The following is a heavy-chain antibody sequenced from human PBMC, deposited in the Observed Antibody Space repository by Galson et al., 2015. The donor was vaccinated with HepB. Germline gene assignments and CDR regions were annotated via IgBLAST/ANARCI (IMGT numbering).Heavy chain of an antibody. CDR1: GYTFTSYY. CDR3: ARAGLAGNYYYGMDV. J-gene: IGHJ6*02. D-gene: IGHD6-19*01. V-gene: IGHV1-46*01. Sequence: SVKVSCKASGYTFTSYYMHWVRQAPGQGLEWMGMINPSSGSTNYAQKFQGRVTMTRDTSTSTVYMELSSLKSEDTAVYYCARAGLAGNYYYGMDVWGQGTTVTVSS. CDR2: INPSSGST.